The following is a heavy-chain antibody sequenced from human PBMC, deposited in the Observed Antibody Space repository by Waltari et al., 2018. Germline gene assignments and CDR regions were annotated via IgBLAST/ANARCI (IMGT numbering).Heavy chain of an antibody. J-gene: IGHJ4*02. V-gene: IGHV3-21*01. D-gene: IGHD5-18*01. CDR2: ISSSSSYI. CDR1: GFTFSSYS. Sequence: EVQLVESGGGLVKPGGSLRLSCAASGFTFSSYSMNWVRQAPGKGLGWVSSISSSSSYIYYADSVKGRFTISRDNAKNSLYLQMNSLRAEDTAVYYCARDCYFPNSDTAMPRAYFDYWGQGTLVTVSS. CDR3: ARDCYFPNSDTAMPRAYFDY.